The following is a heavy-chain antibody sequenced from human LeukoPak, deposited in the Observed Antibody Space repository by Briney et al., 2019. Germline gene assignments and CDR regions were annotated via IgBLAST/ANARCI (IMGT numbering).Heavy chain of an antibody. CDR1: GGSISSGSYY. Sequence: SETLSLTCTVSGGSISSGSYYWSWIRQPAGKGLEWIGRIYTSGSTNYNPSVKSRVTISVDTSKDQFSLKLSSVTAADTAVYYCASVYYDFWSGYYGYWGQGTLVTVSS. J-gene: IGHJ4*02. V-gene: IGHV4-61*02. D-gene: IGHD3-3*01. CDR3: ASVYYDFWSGYYGY. CDR2: IYTSGST.